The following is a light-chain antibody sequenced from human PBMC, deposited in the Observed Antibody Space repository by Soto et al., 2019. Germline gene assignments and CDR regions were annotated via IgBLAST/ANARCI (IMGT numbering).Light chain of an antibody. CDR2: DVT. CDR3: SSYTSSSTPLV. V-gene: IGLV2-14*01. CDR1: SSDVCGYNY. Sequence: QSALTKPASVSGSPGQSITLSCTGTSSDVCGYNYVSWYQQHPGKAPKLMIYDVTNRPSGVSNRFSGSKSGNTASLTISGLQAEDEADYYCSSYTSSSTPLVFGGGTKLTVL. J-gene: IGLJ3*02.